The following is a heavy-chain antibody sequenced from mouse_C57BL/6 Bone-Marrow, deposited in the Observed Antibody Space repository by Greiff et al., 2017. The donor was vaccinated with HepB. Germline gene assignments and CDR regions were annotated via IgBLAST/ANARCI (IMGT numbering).Heavy chain of an antibody. CDR2: IHPNSGST. V-gene: IGHV1-64*01. J-gene: IGHJ4*01. Sequence: QVQLQQSGAELVKPGASVKLSCKASGYTFTSYWMHWVKQRPGQGLEWIGMIHPNSGSTNYNEKFKSKATLTVDKSSSTAYMQLSSLTSEDSAVYYCATYSNSGAMDYWGQGTSVTVSS. CDR1: GYTFTSYW. CDR3: ATYSNSGAMDY. D-gene: IGHD2-5*01.